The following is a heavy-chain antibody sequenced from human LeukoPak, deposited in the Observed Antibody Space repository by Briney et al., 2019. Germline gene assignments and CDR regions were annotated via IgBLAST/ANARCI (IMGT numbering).Heavy chain of an antibody. CDR3: AKDRSPHSNGWYVDY. D-gene: IGHD6-19*01. J-gene: IGHJ4*02. Sequence: LAGGSLRLSCAASGFTFSSYAMNWVRQTPGKGLEWVSTINHSGGSTYYADSVKGRFTISRDNSKNTLYLQMNSLRPDDTAVYYCAKDRSPHSNGWYVDYWGQGTLVTVSS. CDR2: INHSGGST. V-gene: IGHV3-23*01. CDR1: GFTFSSYA.